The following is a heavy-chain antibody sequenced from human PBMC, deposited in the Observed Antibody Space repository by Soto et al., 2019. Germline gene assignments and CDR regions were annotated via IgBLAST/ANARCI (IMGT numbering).Heavy chain of an antibody. CDR2: ISVGGGST. D-gene: IGHD6-25*01. CDR3: AKGAASFDY. Sequence: PGGSLRLSCTASGFTFSSYAMSWVRQAPGKGLEWVSGISVGGGSTYYADSVKGWFTISRDSSKNTLYLQMNSLRAADTAVYYCAKGAASFDYWGHGTLVTVSS. V-gene: IGHV3-23*01. CDR1: GFTFSSYA. J-gene: IGHJ4*01.